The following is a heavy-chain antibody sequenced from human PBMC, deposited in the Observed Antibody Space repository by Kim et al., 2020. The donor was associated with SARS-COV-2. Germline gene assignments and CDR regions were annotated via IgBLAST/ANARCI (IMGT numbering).Heavy chain of an antibody. CDR3: ATGQTIVVVPAAIRSYYYYYGMDV. CDR1: GYTLTELS. J-gene: IGHJ6*02. V-gene: IGHV1-24*01. CDR2: FDPEDGET. Sequence: ASVKVSCKVSGYTLTELSMHWVRQAPGKGLEWMGGFDPEDGETIYAQKFQGRVTMTEDTSTDTAYMELSSLRSEDTAVYYCATGQTIVVVPAAIRSYYYYYGMDVWGQGTTLTASS. D-gene: IGHD2-2*01.